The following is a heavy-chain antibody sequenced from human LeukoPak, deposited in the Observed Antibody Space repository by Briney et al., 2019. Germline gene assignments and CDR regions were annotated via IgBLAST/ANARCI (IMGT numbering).Heavy chain of an antibody. V-gene: IGHV3-11*04. Sequence: PGGSLRLSCVVSGIPFSDYYMNWVRQAPGKGLEWISYTTSSGHSIYYADSVKGRLTISRDNAKNSLYLQMNSLRAEGTAVYYCTTSKTGFFFDYWGQGTLVTVSS. CDR3: TTSKTGFFFDY. D-gene: IGHD1-1*01. J-gene: IGHJ4*02. CDR1: GIPFSDYY. CDR2: TTSSGHSI.